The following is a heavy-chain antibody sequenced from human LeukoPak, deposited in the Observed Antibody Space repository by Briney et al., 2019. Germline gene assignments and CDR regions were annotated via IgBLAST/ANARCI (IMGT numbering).Heavy chain of an antibody. V-gene: IGHV3-23*01. CDR1: GFTFSNYG. D-gene: IGHD3-22*01. CDR2: ITGSGGDT. CDR3: AKVKNPGYYWQVLDY. Sequence: GGSLRLSCAASGFTFSNYGMSWVRQAPGKALEWVSAITGSGGDTYYTDSVKGRFTISRDNSEYTLFLQMNTLGAEDTAVYYCAKVKNPGYYWQVLDYWGQGTLVTVSS. J-gene: IGHJ4*02.